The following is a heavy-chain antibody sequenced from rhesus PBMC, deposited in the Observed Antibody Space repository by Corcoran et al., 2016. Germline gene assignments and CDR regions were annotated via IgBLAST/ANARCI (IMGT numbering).Heavy chain of an antibody. V-gene: IGHV4-65*01. CDR3: ARGKYTYFDY. J-gene: IGHJ4*01. Sequence: QVQLQESGPGLVKPSETLSLTCAVSGGSISSSNWWSWIRQPPGKGLEWTWYISGSSGSTYYNPSLKSRVTISTDTAKNQFSLKRSSVTAADTAVYYCARGKYTYFDYWGQGVLVTVSS. D-gene: IGHD1-44*01. CDR1: GGSISSSNW. CDR2: ISGSSGST.